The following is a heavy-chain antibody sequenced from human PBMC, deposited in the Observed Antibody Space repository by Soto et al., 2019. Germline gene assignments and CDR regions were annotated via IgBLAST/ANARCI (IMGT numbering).Heavy chain of an antibody. CDR3: QKPSARYYARAFDL. V-gene: IGHV3-23*01. CDR2: ISGSGGST. D-gene: IGHD1-26*01. J-gene: IGHJ3*01. Sequence: PGGYLRLSCAASGFTFSSYAMSWVRQAPGKGLEWVSAISGSGGSTYYADSVKGRFTISRDNSKNTLYLQMNSLRAEDTAVYYCQKPSARYYARAFDLWGQGTMVTVSS. CDR1: GFTFSSYA.